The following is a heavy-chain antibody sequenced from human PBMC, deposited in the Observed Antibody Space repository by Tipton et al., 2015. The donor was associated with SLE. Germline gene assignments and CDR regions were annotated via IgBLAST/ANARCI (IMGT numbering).Heavy chain of an antibody. Sequence: LRLSCTVSGASIGSHHWTWIRQPPGKGLEWIGNIFYSGGTNYSPFLNSRITISVGTSKNQLSLNVISMTAADTAVYYCARLAVAGMWYYFDFWGQGAPVTVSS. D-gene: IGHD6-19*01. CDR2: IFYSGGT. J-gene: IGHJ4*02. V-gene: IGHV4-59*11. CDR1: GASIGSHH. CDR3: ARLAVAGMWYYFDF.